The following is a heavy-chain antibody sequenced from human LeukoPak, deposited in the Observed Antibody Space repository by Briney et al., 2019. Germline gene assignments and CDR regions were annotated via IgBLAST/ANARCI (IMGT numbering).Heavy chain of an antibody. CDR2: FDVIDGET. CDR1: GSSLTELS. Sequence: ASVKVSCTVSGSSLTELSLYWVRQAPGKGLEWMGGFDVIDGETFYAQKFQGRVTMTEDSSADTAYMELRSLTSDDTALYYCAAGRPYRLLDYWGRRTLVTVSS. D-gene: IGHD2-2*02. V-gene: IGHV1-24*01. J-gene: IGHJ4*02. CDR3: AAGRPYRLLDY.